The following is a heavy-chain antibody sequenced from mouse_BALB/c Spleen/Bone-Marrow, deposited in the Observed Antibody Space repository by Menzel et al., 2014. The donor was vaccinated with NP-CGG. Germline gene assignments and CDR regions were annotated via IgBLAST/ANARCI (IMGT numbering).Heavy chain of an antibody. V-gene: IGHV1S135*01. CDR3: ARRSTMITTEAWFAY. CDR2: IDPYNGGT. Sequence: VQLQQSGPELVKPGASVKVSCKASGYSFTDYNMYWVKQSHGKSLEWIGCIDPYNGGTSYNQKFKGKATLTVDKSSSTAFMHLNSLTSEDSAVYYCARRSTMITTEAWFAYWGQGTLVTVSA. CDR1: GYSFTDYN. J-gene: IGHJ3*01. D-gene: IGHD2-4*01.